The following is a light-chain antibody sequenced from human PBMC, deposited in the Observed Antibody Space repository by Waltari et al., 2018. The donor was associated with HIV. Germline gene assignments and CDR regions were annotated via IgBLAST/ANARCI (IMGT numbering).Light chain of an antibody. CDR3: QSYDSSLV. V-gene: IGLV1-40*01. Sequence: QSVLTQPPSVSGAPGPRLTIPCTGSRSNIGAGSDVHWYQQIAGAAPKLLIYGDNNRPSGVPDRFSGSKSGTSASLAITGLQAEDAADYYCQSYDSSLVFGGGTKLTV. J-gene: IGLJ2*01. CDR1: RSNIGAGSD. CDR2: GDN.